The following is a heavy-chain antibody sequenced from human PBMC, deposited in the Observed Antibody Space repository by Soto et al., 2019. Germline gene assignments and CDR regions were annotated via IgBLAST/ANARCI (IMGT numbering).Heavy chain of an antibody. CDR1: GFTFSRFG. J-gene: IGHJ4*01. CDR2: ISSDGETK. D-gene: IGHD6-19*01. CDR3: AKEVAVAGDLDY. V-gene: IGHV3-30*18. Sequence: WGSLRRSCVASGFTFSRFGIHWVRHAPVKGLEWVGVISSDGETKYYADSVRGRFTISRDNSKNTLYLQMDSLRPEHTAVYYCAKEVAVAGDLDYWGHGTLVTVSS.